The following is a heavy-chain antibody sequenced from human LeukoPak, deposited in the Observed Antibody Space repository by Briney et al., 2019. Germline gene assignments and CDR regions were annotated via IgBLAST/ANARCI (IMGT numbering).Heavy chain of an antibody. CDR3: ARDVEGGYSYGFHY. D-gene: IGHD5-18*01. CDR1: GGSISSYY. J-gene: IGHJ4*02. V-gene: IGHV4-59*01. Sequence: SETLSLTCTVSGGSISSYYWSWIRQPPGKGLEWIGYIYYSGSTNYNPSLKSRVTISVDTSKNQFSLKLSSVTAADTAVYYCARDVEGGYSYGFHYWGQGTLVTVSS. CDR2: IYYSGST.